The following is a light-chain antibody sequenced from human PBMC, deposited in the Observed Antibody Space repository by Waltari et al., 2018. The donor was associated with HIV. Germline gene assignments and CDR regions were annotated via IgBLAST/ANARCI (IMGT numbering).Light chain of an antibody. CDR3: QQYCRSPRT. CDR1: QRLVHRYVDKTY. CDR2: WAS. J-gene: IGKJ4*02. Sequence: DIVMMPSPHSMPVFLPEKATTLSKSTQRLVHRYVDKTYLAGYQQKPGQAPKLFIYWASNRASRVPDRFSGSGSATDYTLTISSLGAEDVAVYYCQQYCRSPRTFGGGTKVKIK. V-gene: IGKV4-1*01.